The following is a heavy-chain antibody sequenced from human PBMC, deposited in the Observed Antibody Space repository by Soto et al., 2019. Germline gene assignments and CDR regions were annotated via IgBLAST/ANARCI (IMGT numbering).Heavy chain of an antibody. V-gene: IGHV3-7*01. CDR2: IKHDGGET. CDR1: GFTFSNFW. D-gene: IGHD2-15*01. CDR3: AGEGDCSGGSCYSGLHS. J-gene: IGHJ5*02. Sequence: EVQLVESGGGLVQPGESLRLSCAASGFTFSNFWMSWVRQAPGKGLEWVANIKHDGGETYYVDSVKGRFTISRDNAKNSLYLQMYSLRAEDKGVYYCAGEGDCSGGSCYSGLHSWGQGTLVTVSS.